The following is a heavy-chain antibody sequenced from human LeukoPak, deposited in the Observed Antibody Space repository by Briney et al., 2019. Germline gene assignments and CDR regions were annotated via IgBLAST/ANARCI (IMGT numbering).Heavy chain of an antibody. CDR3: ARHGHFDFWRELYYYYYYMDV. D-gene: IGHD3-3*01. V-gene: IGHV4-34*01. J-gene: IGHJ6*03. Sequence: SETLSLTCAVYGGSFSGYYWSWIRQPPGKGLGWIGEINHSGSTNYNPSLKSRVTISVDTSKNQFSLKLSSVTAADTAVYYCARHGHFDFWRELYYYYYYMDVWGKGTTVTVSS. CDR2: INHSGST. CDR1: GGSFSGYY.